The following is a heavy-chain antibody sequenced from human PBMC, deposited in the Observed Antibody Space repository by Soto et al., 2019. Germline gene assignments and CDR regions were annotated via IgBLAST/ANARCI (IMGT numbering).Heavy chain of an antibody. D-gene: IGHD2-8*02. J-gene: IGHJ4*02. CDR2: ITGSGTAQ. V-gene: IGHV3-23*01. CDR1: GFIFNIYA. Sequence: EVQLLESGGSLIEPGGSRRLSSVVSGFIFNIYAMSWVREAPGKGLEWVSVITGSGTAQDYANSVKGRFTISRDRSKNTLFLQMNSLRADDTAVYYCAKTGGSHCGFDYWGQGTLVTVSS. CDR3: AKTGGSHCGFDY.